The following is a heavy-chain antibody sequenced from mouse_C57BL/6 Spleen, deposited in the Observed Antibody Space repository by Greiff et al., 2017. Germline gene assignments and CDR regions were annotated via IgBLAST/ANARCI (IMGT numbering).Heavy chain of an antibody. CDR1: GSTFTSYG. Sequence: VQLQQSGAELARPGASVKLSCKASGSTFTSYGISWVQQRPGPGLEWIGEIYPRSGNTYYNEKFKGKDTLTADKSSSTAYMELRSLTSEDSAVYFCARGDYDGSSYEGDYWGQGTTLTVSS. J-gene: IGHJ2*01. D-gene: IGHD1-1*01. CDR2: IYPRSGNT. CDR3: ARGDYDGSSYEGDY. V-gene: IGHV1-81*01.